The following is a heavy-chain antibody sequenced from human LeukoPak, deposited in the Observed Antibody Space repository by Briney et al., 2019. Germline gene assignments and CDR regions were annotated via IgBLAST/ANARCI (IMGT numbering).Heavy chain of an antibody. D-gene: IGHD5-18*01. Sequence: SATLSLTRTVSVVSISSGDYYSTWIHHPPGKALSWIGYIYYRGSTYYNPSLKSRVTISVDTSKNQFSLKLSSVTAADTAVYYCARVGRGYSYGFSPSFPHPPDYWAQGTLVTVSS. CDR2: IYYRGST. J-gene: IGHJ4*02. CDR3: ARVGRGYSYGFSPSFPHPPDY. CDR1: VVSISSGDYY. V-gene: IGHV4-30-4*01.